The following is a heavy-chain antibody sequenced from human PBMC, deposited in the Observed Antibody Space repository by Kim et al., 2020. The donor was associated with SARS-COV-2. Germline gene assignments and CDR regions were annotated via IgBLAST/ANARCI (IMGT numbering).Heavy chain of an antibody. J-gene: IGHJ5*02. CDR3: ARRDLAAAGPSWFDP. D-gene: IGHD6-13*01. V-gene: IGHV4-39*01. Sequence: PSLKSRVTISVDTSKNQFSLKLSSVTAADTAVYYCARRDLAAAGPSWFDPWGQGTLVTVSS.